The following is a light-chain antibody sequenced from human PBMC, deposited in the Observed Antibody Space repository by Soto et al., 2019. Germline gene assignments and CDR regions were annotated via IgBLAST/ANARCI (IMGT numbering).Light chain of an antibody. Sequence: EIVLTQSPATLSLSPVERATLSCRASQSVSNFLAWYQQKPGQAPRLLIYDASNRATGIPDRFSGSGSGTDFILTINRLEPEDFAVYYCQEFASNFGGGTKVDIK. CDR2: DAS. CDR3: QEFASN. CDR1: QSVSNF. V-gene: IGKV3-11*01. J-gene: IGKJ4*01.